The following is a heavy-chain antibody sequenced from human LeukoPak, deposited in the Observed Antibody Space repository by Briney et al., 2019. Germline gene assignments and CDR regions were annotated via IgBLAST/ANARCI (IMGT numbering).Heavy chain of an antibody. D-gene: IGHD4/OR15-4a*01. J-gene: IGHJ5*02. V-gene: IGHV3-23*01. CDR3: AKPLFNPLRPA. CDR1: GFTFSTHP. Sequence: PGGSLRLSCTASGFTFSTHPMSWVRQAPGKGQEWVPAISGNGGSTSYADSVKGRYTISIDNPKNKLYLQVNSLRADDTALYYCAKPLFNPLRPAWGQGALVTVSS. CDR2: ISGNGGST.